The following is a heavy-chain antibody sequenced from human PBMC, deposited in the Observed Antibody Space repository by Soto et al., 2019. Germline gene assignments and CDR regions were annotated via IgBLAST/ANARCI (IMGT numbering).Heavy chain of an antibody. CDR3: AKVQFLEWLSLY. V-gene: IGHV3-23*01. Sequence: GGSLRLSSAASGFTFSSYAMSWVRQAPGKRLEWVSAISGSGGSTYYADSVKGRFTISRDNSKNTLYLQMNSLRAEDTAVYYCAKVQFLEWLSLYWGQGTLVPVAS. CDR2: ISGSGGST. D-gene: IGHD3-3*01. J-gene: IGHJ4*02. CDR1: GFTFSSYA.